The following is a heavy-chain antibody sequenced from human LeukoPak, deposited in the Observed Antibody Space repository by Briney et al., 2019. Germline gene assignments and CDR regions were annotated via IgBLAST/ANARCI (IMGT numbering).Heavy chain of an antibody. CDR2: ISSSSSYI. CDR1: GFPFSSYS. CDR3: ARPYLARDSSSWYA. J-gene: IGHJ4*02. Sequence: GGSLRLSCAASGFPFSSYSMNWVRQAPGKGLEWVSSISSSSSYIYYADSVKGRFTISRDNAKNSLYLQMNSLRAEDTAVYYCARPYLARDSSSWYAWGQGTLVTVSP. V-gene: IGHV3-21*01. D-gene: IGHD6-13*01.